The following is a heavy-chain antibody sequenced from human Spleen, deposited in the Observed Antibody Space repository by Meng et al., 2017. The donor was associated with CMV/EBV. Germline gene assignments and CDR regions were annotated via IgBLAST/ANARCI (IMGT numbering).Heavy chain of an antibody. V-gene: IGHV4-30-4*01. D-gene: IGHD3-10*01. J-gene: IGHJ4*02. CDR3: ARYGSGHLDY. Sequence: SETLSLTCTVSDGSISSDDFYWGWVRQPPGKGLEWIGHIYHIGSAHDSPSLKSRVTISVDTSKNQFSLKLSSVTAADTAVYYCARYGSGHLDYWGQGTLVTVSS. CDR2: IYHIGSA. CDR1: DGSISSDDFY.